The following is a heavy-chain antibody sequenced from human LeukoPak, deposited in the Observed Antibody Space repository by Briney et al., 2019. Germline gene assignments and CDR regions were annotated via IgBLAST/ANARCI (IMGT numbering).Heavy chain of an antibody. V-gene: IGHV4-39*01. CDR2: IYYSGST. Sequence: SQTLSLTCTVSGGSISSSSYYWGWIRQPPGKGLEWIGSIYYSGSTYYNPSLKSRVTISVDTSKNQFSLKLSSVTAADTAVYYCARPNTIFGVEDAFDIWGQGTMVTVSS. D-gene: IGHD3-3*01. CDR3: ARPNTIFGVEDAFDI. CDR1: GGSISSSSYY. J-gene: IGHJ3*02.